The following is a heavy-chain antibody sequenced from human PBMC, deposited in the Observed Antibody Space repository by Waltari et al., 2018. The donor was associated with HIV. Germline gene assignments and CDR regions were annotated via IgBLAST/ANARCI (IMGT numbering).Heavy chain of an antibody. CDR3: SRDTFGEYDF. CDR2: MNIDGRTI. CDR1: GFSVTNYW. Sequence: EVQLVQSGGGLIKPGGSLRLSCAASGFSVTNYWMHWVRQSPGKGLVWVCRMNIDGRTIDYADSVKGRCTISRDSAKNTLSLQMNSLREEDTAVYYCSRDTFGEYDFWGQGDLVTVSS. D-gene: IGHD3-3*01. V-gene: IGHV3-74*01. J-gene: IGHJ4*02.